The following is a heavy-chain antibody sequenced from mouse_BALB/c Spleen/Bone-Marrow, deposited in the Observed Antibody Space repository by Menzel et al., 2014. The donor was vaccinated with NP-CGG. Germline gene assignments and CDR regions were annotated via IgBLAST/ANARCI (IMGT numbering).Heavy chain of an antibody. V-gene: IGHV1S81*02. D-gene: IGHD1-1*01. CDR2: INPFNGGT. J-gene: IGHJ1*01. CDR1: GYTFTSYY. CDR3: TRSNYGYWYFDV. Sequence: QVQLQQPGAELVKPGASVKLSCKASGYTFTSYYMYWVRQRPGQGLEWIGEINPFNGGTKISEKFKSRATLTVDKSSSTAFMQLSTLTSEDSAVYYCTRSNYGYWYFDVWGAGTTVTVSS.